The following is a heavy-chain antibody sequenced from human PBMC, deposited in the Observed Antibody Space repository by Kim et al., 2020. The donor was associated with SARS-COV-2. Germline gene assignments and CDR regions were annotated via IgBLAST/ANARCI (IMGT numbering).Heavy chain of an antibody. J-gene: IGHJ4*02. CDR3: ARALVNDWLQFPFDY. Sequence: GGSLRLSCAASGFTFSDYYMSWIRQAPGKGLEWVSYISSSGSTIYYADSVKGRFTISRDNAKNSLYLQMNSLRAEDTAVYYCARALVNDWLQFPFDYWGQGTLVTVSS. CDR1: GFTFSDYY. D-gene: IGHD5-12*01. V-gene: IGHV3-11*04. CDR2: ISSSGSTI.